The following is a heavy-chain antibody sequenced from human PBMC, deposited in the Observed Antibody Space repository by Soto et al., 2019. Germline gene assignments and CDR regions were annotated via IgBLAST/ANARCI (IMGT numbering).Heavy chain of an antibody. CDR3: ATDKRVTMIGGWFDP. Sequence: KPSETLSLTCVVSGYSISSGYYWGWVLQSPGKGLEWIGSIYHSGKTYYKPSLRSRVTISIDTSKNQFSLRLTSVTAADTAVYYCATDKRVTMIGGWFDPWGQGTLVTVSS. CDR1: GYSISSGYY. D-gene: IGHD3-22*01. V-gene: IGHV4-38-2*02. J-gene: IGHJ5*02. CDR2: IYHSGKT.